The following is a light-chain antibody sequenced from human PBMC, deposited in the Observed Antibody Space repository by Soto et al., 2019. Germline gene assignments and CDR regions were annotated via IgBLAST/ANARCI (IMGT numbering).Light chain of an antibody. V-gene: IGKV3-20*01. Sequence: EIVLTQSPGTLSLSPGERATLSCRASQTISSSYLAWYQQKPGQAPRLLIYRTSNRATGIPDRFSGSGSGTDFTLTISRLEPEDFAVYCCQQYDTSPRTFGQGTKVHIK. J-gene: IGKJ1*01. CDR2: RTS. CDR1: QTISSSY. CDR3: QQYDTSPRT.